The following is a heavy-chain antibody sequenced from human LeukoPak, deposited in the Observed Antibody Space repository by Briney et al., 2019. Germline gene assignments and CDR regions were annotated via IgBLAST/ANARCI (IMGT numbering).Heavy chain of an antibody. CDR2: VYYRGST. CDR3: ARLTSGYYPYYFDH. V-gene: IGHV4-59*01. Sequence: SETLSLTCTVSGDSISSYYWSWIRQPPGKGLEWMGYVYYRGSTDYNPSLKSRVTILVDTSKNQFSLKLSSATAADTAVYYCARLTSGYYPYYFDHWGQGTLVTVSS. J-gene: IGHJ4*02. CDR1: GDSISSYY. D-gene: IGHD3-22*01.